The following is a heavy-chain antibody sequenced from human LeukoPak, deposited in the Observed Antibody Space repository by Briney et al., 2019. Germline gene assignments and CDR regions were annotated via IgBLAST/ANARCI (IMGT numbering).Heavy chain of an antibody. CDR2: ITAGNGNT. CDR3: ARDSARGYSCGYNAFDI. V-gene: IGHV1-18*01. CDR1: GYNFRNYG. D-gene: IGHD5-18*01. Sequence: GASVKVSCKASGYNFRNYGIGWVRQAPRQGLEWMGWITAGNGNTNYAQKVQGRVTMTTDTSTSTAYMELRSLRSDDTAVYFCARDSARGYSCGYNAFDIWGQGTMVTVSS. J-gene: IGHJ3*02.